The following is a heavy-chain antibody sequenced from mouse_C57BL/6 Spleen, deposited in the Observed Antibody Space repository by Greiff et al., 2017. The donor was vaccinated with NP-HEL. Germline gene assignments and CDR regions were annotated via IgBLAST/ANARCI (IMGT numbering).Heavy chain of an antibody. V-gene: IGHV1-64*01. CDR1: GYTFTSYW. J-gene: IGHJ2*01. CDR2: IHPNSGST. Sequence: VQLQQPGAELVKPGASVKLSCKASGYTFTSYWMHWVKQRPGQGLEWIGMIHPNSGSTNYNEKFKSKATLTVDKSASTAYMQLSSLTSEDSAVYYCARPGTDYFDYWGQGTTLTVSS. D-gene: IGHD3-3*01. CDR3: ARPGTDYFDY.